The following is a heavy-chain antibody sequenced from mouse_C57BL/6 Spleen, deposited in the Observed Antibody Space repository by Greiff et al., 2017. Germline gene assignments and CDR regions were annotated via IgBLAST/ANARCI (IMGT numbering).Heavy chain of an antibody. Sequence: QVQLQQSGAELARPGASVKLSCTASGYTFTSYGISWVKQRTGQGLEWIGEIYPRSGNTYYNEKFKGKATLTADKSSSTAYMELRSLTSEDSAVYFCARSGGGFDYWGQGTTLTVSS. D-gene: IGHD3-1*01. J-gene: IGHJ2*01. CDR3: ARSGGGFDY. CDR2: IYPRSGNT. CDR1: GYTFTSYG. V-gene: IGHV1-81*01.